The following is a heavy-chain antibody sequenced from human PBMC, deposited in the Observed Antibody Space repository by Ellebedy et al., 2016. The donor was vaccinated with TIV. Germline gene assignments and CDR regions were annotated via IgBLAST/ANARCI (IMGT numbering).Heavy chain of an antibody. D-gene: IGHD5/OR15-5a*01. J-gene: IGHJ2*01. V-gene: IGHV3-13*01. CDR2: IGAGSDT. CDR1: GFTFSRYD. CDR3: AREIVDIVSTDWCFDL. Sequence: GESLKISCAASGFTFSRYDFHWVRQATGKGLEWVSAIGAGSDTYYEGSVKGRFTIPRENAQNSLYLQMNNLRDGDTAVYYCAREIVDIVSTDWCFDLWGRGTLVTVAS.